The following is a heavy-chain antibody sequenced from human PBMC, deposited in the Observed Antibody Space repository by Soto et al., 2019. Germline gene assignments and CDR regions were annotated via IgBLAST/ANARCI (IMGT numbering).Heavy chain of an antibody. J-gene: IGHJ5*02. CDR1: GGSISSYY. CDR2: IYYSGST. Sequence: SETLSLTCTVSGGSISSYYWSWIRQPPGKGLEWIGYIYYSGSTNFNPSLKSRVTISVDTSKNQFSLKLSSVTAADTAVYYCARDHHYGSGSYYSNWFDPWGQGTLVTVSS. CDR3: ARDHHYGSGSYYSNWFDP. V-gene: IGHV4-59*01. D-gene: IGHD3-10*01.